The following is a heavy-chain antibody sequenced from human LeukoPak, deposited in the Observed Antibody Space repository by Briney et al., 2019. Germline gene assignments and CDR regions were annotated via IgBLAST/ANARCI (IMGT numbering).Heavy chain of an antibody. Sequence: PSETLSLTCTVSGGFISSYYWSWIRQPPGKGLKWIGYIYYSGSTNYNPSLKSRVTISVDTSKNQFSLKLSSVTAADTAVYYSARRGDGYNPFDYWGQGTLVTVSS. CDR1: GGFISSYY. CDR3: ARRGDGYNPFDY. J-gene: IGHJ4*02. D-gene: IGHD5-24*01. CDR2: IYYSGST. V-gene: IGHV4-59*08.